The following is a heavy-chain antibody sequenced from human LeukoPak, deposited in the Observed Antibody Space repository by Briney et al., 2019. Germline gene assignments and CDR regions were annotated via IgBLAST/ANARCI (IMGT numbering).Heavy chain of an antibody. D-gene: IGHD2-8*01. Sequence: GGSLRLSCAASGFTVNTNYMSWVRQAPGKGLEWVSIMHSVGTTYYADSVKGRFTVSRDNAKRSLYLQIESLRDDDTAVYHCALGTINKDYYFGMDVWGQGTTVTVSS. J-gene: IGHJ6*02. CDR3: ALGTINKDYYFGMDV. CDR2: MHSVGTT. CDR1: GFTVNTNY. V-gene: IGHV3-53*01.